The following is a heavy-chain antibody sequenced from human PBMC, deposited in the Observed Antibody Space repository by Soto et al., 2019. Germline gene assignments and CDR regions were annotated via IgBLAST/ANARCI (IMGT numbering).Heavy chain of an antibody. CDR3: ARGFYYYGSGSYYLMDV. V-gene: IGHV1-69*13. CDR1: GGTFSSYA. J-gene: IGHJ6*02. CDR2: IIPIFSTA. Sequence: SVKVSCKASGGTFSSYAISWVRQAPGQGLEWMGGIIPIFSTANYAQKFQGRVTITADESTSTAYMELSSLRSEDTAVYYCARGFYYYGSGSYYLMDVWGQGTTVTVSS. D-gene: IGHD3-10*01.